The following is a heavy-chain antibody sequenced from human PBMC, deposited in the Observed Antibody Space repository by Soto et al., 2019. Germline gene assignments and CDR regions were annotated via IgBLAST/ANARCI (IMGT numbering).Heavy chain of an antibody. Sequence: GASVKVSCKVSGYTLTELSMHWVRQAPGKGLEWMGGFDPEDGETIYAQKFQGRVTMTEDTSTDTAYMELSSLRSEDTAVYYCATDPIEYSGSYSSGYWGQGTLVTVSS. CDR3: ATDPIEYSGSYSSGY. D-gene: IGHD1-26*01. V-gene: IGHV1-24*01. CDR1: GYTLTELS. J-gene: IGHJ4*02. CDR2: FDPEDGET.